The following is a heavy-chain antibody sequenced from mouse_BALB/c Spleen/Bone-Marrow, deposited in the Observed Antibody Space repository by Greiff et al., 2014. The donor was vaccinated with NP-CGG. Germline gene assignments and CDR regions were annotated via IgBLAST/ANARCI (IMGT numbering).Heavy chain of an antibody. D-gene: IGHD2-4*01. CDR1: GYAFSSYW. V-gene: IGHV1-80*01. CDR2: IYPGDDDT. Sequence: LVESGAELVRPGSSVKISCKASGYAFSSYWLNWVKQRPGQGLEWIGQIYPGDDDTNYNGKFKGKATLTADKSSSTVYMQLSSLTSEDSAVYFCTRRYYDYDVRYFDYWGQGTTLTVSS. J-gene: IGHJ2*01. CDR3: TRRYYDYDVRYFDY.